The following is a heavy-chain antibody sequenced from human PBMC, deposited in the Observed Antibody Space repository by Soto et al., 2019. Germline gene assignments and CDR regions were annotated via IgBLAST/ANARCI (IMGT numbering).Heavy chain of an antibody. CDR3: ARHISSGYDY. CDR1: GDSISSYY. Sequence: SETLSLTCTVSGDSISSYYWSWIRQPPGKGLEWIGYIYYSGSTNYNPSLKSRVTISVDTSKNQFSLKLSSVTAADTAVYYCARHISSGYDYWGQGTLVTVSS. J-gene: IGHJ4*02. CDR2: IYYSGST. D-gene: IGHD6-19*01. V-gene: IGHV4-59*08.